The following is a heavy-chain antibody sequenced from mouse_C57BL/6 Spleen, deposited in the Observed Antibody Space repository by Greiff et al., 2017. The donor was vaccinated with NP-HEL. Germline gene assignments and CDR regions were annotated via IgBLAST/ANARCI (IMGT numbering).Heavy chain of an antibody. CDR2: IRSRSNNYAT. D-gene: IGHD2-5*01. V-gene: IGHV10-1*01. CDR3: VRPLYSNWFAY. Sequence: EVKLMESGGGLVQPKGSLKLSCAASGFSFNTYAMNWVRQAPGKGLEWVARIRSRSNNYATYYADSVKDRFTISRDDSESMLYLQMNNLKTEDTAMYYCVRPLYSNWFAYWGQGTLVTVSA. CDR1: GFSFNTYA. J-gene: IGHJ3*01.